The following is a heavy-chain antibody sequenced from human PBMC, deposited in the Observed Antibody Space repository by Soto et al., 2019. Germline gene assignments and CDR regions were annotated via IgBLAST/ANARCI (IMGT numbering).Heavy chain of an antibody. Sequence: QVQLVQSGAEVKKPGSSVQVSCSASGVTFSSYAFTWVRQAPGQGLEWMGNIIPVFRTSTYAQRFQGRLTISADESNTTVYMELSSLRSEDTAVYFCAKDGSWDGGGGESWGQGTLVIVS. J-gene: IGHJ4*02. CDR3: AKDGSWDGGGGES. CDR2: IIPVFRTS. CDR1: GVTFSSYA. V-gene: IGHV1-69*18. D-gene: IGHD3-16*01.